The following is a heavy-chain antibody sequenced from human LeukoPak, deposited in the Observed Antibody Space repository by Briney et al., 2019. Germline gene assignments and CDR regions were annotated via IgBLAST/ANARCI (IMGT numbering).Heavy chain of an antibody. V-gene: IGHV3-21*01. CDR2: ISSSSSYI. D-gene: IGHD3-22*01. CDR1: GFTFSSYS. Sequence: GGFLRLSCAASGFTFSSYSMNWVRQAPGKGLEWVSSISSSSSYIYYADSVKGRFTISRDNAKNSLYLQMNSLRAEDTAVYYCARDRYDSSGYWYFDYWGQGTLVTVSS. CDR3: ARDRYDSSGYWYFDY. J-gene: IGHJ4*02.